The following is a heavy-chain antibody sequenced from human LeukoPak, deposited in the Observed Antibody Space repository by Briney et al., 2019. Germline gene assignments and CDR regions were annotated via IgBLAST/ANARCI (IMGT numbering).Heavy chain of an antibody. CDR2: ISAYNGNT. J-gene: IGHJ6*04. D-gene: IGHD5-12*01. Sequence: ASVKVSCKASGYTFTSYGISWVRQAPGQGLEWMGWISAYNGNTKYAQKLQGRVTMTTDTSTSTAYMELRSLRSDDTAVYYCARDYGGYDSFYYYGMDVWGKGTTVTVSS. CDR3: ARDYGGYDSFYYYGMDV. CDR1: GYTFTSYG. V-gene: IGHV1-18*01.